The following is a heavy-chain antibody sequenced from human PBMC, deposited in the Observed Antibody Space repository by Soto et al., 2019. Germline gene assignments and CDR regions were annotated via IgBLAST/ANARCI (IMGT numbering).Heavy chain of an antibody. Sequence: GGSLRLSCAASGFTFSSYDMHWVRQATGKGLEWVSAIGTAGDTYYPGSVKGRFTISRENAKNSLYLQMNSLRAGDTAVYYCARGGVSGPPNYYCGMDVWGQGTTVTVSS. J-gene: IGHJ6*02. CDR1: GFTFSSYD. D-gene: IGHD6-25*01. V-gene: IGHV3-13*01. CDR3: ARGGVSGPPNYYCGMDV. CDR2: IGTAGDT.